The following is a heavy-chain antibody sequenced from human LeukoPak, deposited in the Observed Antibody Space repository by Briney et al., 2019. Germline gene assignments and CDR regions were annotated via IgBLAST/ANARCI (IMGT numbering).Heavy chain of an antibody. CDR1: GYTVTELS. CDR3: ARNSGLLRYFDWEG. Sequence: GASVKVSCKVSGYTVTELSMHWVRQSPGKGLEWMGGFHPEDGETIYAQKFQGRVTMTEDTSTDTAYMELSSLRSEDTAVYYCARNSGLLRYFDWEGWGQGTLVTVSS. D-gene: IGHD3-9*01. J-gene: IGHJ4*02. CDR2: FHPEDGET. V-gene: IGHV1-24*01.